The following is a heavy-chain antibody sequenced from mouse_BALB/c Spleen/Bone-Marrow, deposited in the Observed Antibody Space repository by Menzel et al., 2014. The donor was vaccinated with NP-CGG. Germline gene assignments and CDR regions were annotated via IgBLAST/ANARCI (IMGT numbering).Heavy chain of an antibody. CDR2: IWAGGST. Sequence: VKLMESGPGLVSPSQRLSITCTASGFSLSGFGIHWVRQPPGKGLEWLGVIWAGGSTNYDSAFMSRLTISKDDSKSQVFLKMSSLQTDDTAMYYCATYYRYDGAYWGQGTLVTVSA. J-gene: IGHJ3*01. CDR1: GFSLSGFG. V-gene: IGHV2-9*02. CDR3: ATYYRYDGAY. D-gene: IGHD2-14*01.